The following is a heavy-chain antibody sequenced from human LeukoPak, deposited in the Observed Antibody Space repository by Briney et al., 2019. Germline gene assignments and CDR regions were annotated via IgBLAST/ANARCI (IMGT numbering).Heavy chain of an antibody. CDR1: GGSISSYY. CDR2: IYYSGST. D-gene: IGHD6-13*01. V-gene: IGHV4-59*08. CDR3: ARQETYSSSWYTGGYFDY. Sequence: SETLSLTCTVSGGSISSYYWSWIRQAPGKGLEWIGYIYYSGSTNYNPSLKSRVTISVDTSKNQFSLKLSSVTAADTAVYYCARQETYSSSWYTGGYFDYWGQGTLVTVSS. J-gene: IGHJ4*02.